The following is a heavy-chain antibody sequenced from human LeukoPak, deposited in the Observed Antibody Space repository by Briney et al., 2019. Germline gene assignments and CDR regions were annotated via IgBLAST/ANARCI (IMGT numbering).Heavy chain of an antibody. D-gene: IGHD1-26*01. J-gene: IGHJ4*02. CDR1: GFIFSDYY. CDR2: ISSSGSTM. V-gene: IGHV3-11*04. Sequence: GGSLRLSCAASGFIFSDYYMSWIRQAPGKGLEWVSYISSSGSTMYYTDSVKGRFTISRDNAKDSLYLQMNSLRAEDTAVYYCTSRGGSYPDYWGQGTLVTVSS. CDR3: TSRGGSYPDY.